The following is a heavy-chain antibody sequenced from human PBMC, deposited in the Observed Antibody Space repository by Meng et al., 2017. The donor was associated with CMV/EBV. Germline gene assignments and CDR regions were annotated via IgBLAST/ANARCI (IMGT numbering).Heavy chain of an antibody. J-gene: IGHJ4*02. D-gene: IGHD3-10*01. CDR1: GYTFTGYY. CDR2: ISPDSGGT. Sequence: ASVTVSCKASGYTFTGYYMHWVRQAPGQGLEWMGWISPDSGGTNYAHKFQGRVTMNRDKAITAVYMELRSLTSDDTAVYYCLMTAWYSYGMDVWGQGTLVTVSS. CDR3: LMTAWYSYGMDV. V-gene: IGHV1-2*07.